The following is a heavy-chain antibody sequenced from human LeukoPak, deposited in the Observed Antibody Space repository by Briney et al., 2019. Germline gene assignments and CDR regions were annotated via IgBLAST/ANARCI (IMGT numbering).Heavy chain of an antibody. J-gene: IGHJ4*02. D-gene: IGHD5-18*01. CDR2: IYPGDSDT. V-gene: IGHV5-51*01. Sequence: GESPKISCKGSGYSFTSYWIGWVRQMPGKGLEWMGIIYPGDSDTRYSPSFQGQVTISADKSISTAYLQWSSLKASDTAMYYCATQVDTTMVARDYFFDYWGQGTLVTVSS. CDR1: GYSFTSYW. CDR3: ATQVDTTMVARDYFFDY.